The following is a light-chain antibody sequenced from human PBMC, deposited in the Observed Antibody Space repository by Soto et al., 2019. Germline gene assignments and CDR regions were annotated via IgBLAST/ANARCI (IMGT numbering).Light chain of an antibody. J-gene: IGKJ5*01. CDR1: QTVSSY. CDR3: KQRSTSIT. V-gene: IGKV3-11*01. CDR2: DAS. Sequence: IVLTQSPATLSLWPGETAILSCRASQTVSSYLSWYQHKPGQAPRLLIYDASKRAPGIPARFSGSGSGTDFTLTIISLARENFAVYYCKQRSTSITFGHRTRLEIE.